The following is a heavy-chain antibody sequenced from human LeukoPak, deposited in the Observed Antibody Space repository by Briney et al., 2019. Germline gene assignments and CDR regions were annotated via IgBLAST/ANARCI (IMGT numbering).Heavy chain of an antibody. D-gene: IGHD6-13*01. Sequence: ASVKVSCKASGYTFTVHHIHWVRQAPGQGLEWMGRINPYSGDTNFAQKFQGRVTMTRDTSITTAYMDLSSLTPDDTAVYFCARDQGSLTRSWYTGYWGQGTQVTVSS. CDR1: GYTFTVHH. CDR2: INPYSGDT. J-gene: IGHJ4*02. CDR3: ARDQGSLTRSWYTGY. V-gene: IGHV1-2*06.